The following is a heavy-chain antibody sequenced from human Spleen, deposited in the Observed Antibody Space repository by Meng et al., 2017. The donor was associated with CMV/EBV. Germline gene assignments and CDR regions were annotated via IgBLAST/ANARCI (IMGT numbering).Heavy chain of an antibody. CDR2: IYSSGST. J-gene: IGHJ5*02. D-gene: IGHD6-13*01. Sequence: ISSGDYYWSWIRQPPGKGLEWIGYIYSSGSTCYNPSLKSRVTISVDTSKNQFSLKLSSVTAADTAVYYCARESTEAAAGQRGWFDPWGQGTLVTVSS. V-gene: IGHV4-30-4*08. CDR3: ARESTEAAAGQRGWFDP. CDR1: ISSGDYY.